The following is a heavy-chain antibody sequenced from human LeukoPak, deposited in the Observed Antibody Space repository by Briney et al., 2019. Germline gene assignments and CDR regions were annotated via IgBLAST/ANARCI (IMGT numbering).Heavy chain of an antibody. CDR2: INHSGST. CDR1: GGSFSGYY. V-gene: IGHV4-34*01. Sequence: SETLSLTCAVYGGSFSGYYWSWIRQPPGKGLEWIGEINHSGSTNYNPSLKSRVTISVDTSKNQFSLKLSSVTAADTAVYYCASVDSSSLDWGQGTLVTVSS. CDR3: ASVDSSSLD. J-gene: IGHJ4*02. D-gene: IGHD6-13*01.